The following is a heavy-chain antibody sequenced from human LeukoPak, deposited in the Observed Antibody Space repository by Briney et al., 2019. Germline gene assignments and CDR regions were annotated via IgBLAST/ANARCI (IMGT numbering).Heavy chain of an antibody. CDR2: ISGSGGST. CDR1: GFTFSSYA. J-gene: IGHJ3*02. CDR3: AKDGGPSQHIYDFWSGYPDDAFDI. V-gene: IGHV3-23*01. Sequence: PGGSLRLSCAASGFTFSSYAMSWVRQAPGKGLEWVSAISGSGGSTDYADSVKGRFTISRDNSKNTLYLQMNSLRAEDTAVYYCAKDGGPSQHIYDFWSGYPDDAFDIWGQGTMVTVSS. D-gene: IGHD3-3*01.